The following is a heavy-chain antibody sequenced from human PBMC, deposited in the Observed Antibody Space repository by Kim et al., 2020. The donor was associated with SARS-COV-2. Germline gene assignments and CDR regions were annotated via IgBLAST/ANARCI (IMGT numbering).Heavy chain of an antibody. Sequence: SVKVSCKASGGTFSNYAVNWVRQAPGQGLEWMGRILPMVDIPNYTRNFQGRLTTTADKSTSTAYMELTGLTSADTAVYYCARGGQVVIDGRVSLTPYDHWGQGALVTVSS. CDR3: ARGGQVVIDGRVSLTPYDH. D-gene: IGHD2-21*01. J-gene: IGHJ5*02. CDR1: GGTFSNYA. V-gene: IGHV1-69*04. CDR2: ILPMVDIP.